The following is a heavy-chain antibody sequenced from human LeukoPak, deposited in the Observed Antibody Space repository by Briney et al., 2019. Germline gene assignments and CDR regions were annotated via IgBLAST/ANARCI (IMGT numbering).Heavy chain of an antibody. CDR1: GGSISSSSNY. D-gene: IGHD5-18*01. Sequence: PSETLSLTCAVSGGSISSSSNYWGWIRQPPGKGLDWIGMMYFGGSTYYNPSLKSRVTISVDTSKNQFSLELSSVTPAHTAVYYCARTYRYNPEYWGQGTLVTVSS. CDR3: ARTYRYNPEY. CDR2: MYFGGST. J-gene: IGHJ4*02. V-gene: IGHV4-39*01.